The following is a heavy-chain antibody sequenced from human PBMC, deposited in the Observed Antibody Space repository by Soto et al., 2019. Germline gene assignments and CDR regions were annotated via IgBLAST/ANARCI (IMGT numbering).Heavy chain of an antibody. Sequence: SETLSLTCTVSGGSISSSSYYWGWIRQPPGKGLEWIGSIYYSGSTYYNPSLKSRVTISVDTSKNQFSLKLSSVTAADTAVYYCARQSYSAAGADYWGQGTLVTFSS. CDR1: GGSISSSSYY. D-gene: IGHD6-13*01. V-gene: IGHV4-39*01. CDR2: IYYSGST. J-gene: IGHJ4*02. CDR3: ARQSYSAAGADY.